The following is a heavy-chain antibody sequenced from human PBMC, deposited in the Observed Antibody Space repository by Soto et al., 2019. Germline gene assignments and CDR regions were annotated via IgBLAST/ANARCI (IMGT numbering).Heavy chain of an antibody. V-gene: IGHV4-4*07. D-gene: IGHD1-1*01. CDR3: VRHGTKTLRDWFDP. CDR2: IYATGTT. Sequence: ETLSLTCTVSVASISGFYWVWIRKSAGKGLEWIGRIYATGTTDYNPSLKSRVMMSVDTSKKQFSLKLRSVTAADTAVYYCVRHGTKTLRDWFDPWGQGISVTVSS. J-gene: IGHJ5*02. CDR1: VASISGFY.